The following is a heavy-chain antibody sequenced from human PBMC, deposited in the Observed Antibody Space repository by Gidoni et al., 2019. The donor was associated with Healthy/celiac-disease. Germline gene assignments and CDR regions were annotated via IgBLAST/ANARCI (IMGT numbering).Heavy chain of an antibody. D-gene: IGHD5-18*01. CDR3: AREGAGGLDPVDTAIGVYFGY. Sequence: GTANYAQKFQGRVTITADESTSTAYMELSSLRSEDTAVYYCAREGAGGLDPVDTAIGVYFGYWGQGTLVTVSS. V-gene: IGHV1-69*01. J-gene: IGHJ4*02. CDR2: GTA.